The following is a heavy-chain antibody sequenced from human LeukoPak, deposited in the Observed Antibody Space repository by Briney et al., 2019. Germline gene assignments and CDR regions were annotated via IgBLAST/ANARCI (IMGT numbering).Heavy chain of an antibody. J-gene: IGHJ5*02. Sequence: NTSETLSLTCAVYGGSFSGYYWSWIRQPPGKGLEWVGEINHSGSTNYNPSLKSRVTISVDTSKNQFSLKLSSVTAADTAVYYCARGVIVVVPAARVHNWFDPWGQGTLVTVSS. CDR1: GGSFSGYY. CDR3: ARGVIVVVPAARVHNWFDP. D-gene: IGHD2-2*01. V-gene: IGHV4-34*01. CDR2: INHSGST.